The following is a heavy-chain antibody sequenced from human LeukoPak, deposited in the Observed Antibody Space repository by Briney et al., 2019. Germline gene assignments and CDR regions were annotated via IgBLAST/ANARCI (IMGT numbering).Heavy chain of an antibody. D-gene: IGHD3-10*01. Sequence: GGSLRPSCAASGFTFSTYGMHWVHQAPGKGLEWVAVISNDGRNKYYPDSVKGRFTFSKDNSKNTLYLQMNSLRAEDTAVYYCAKGGDYYGSGTKGYYFDYWGQGILVTVSS. CDR3: AKGGDYYGSGTKGYYFDY. V-gene: IGHV3-30*18. CDR2: ISNDGRNK. J-gene: IGHJ4*02. CDR1: GFTFSTYG.